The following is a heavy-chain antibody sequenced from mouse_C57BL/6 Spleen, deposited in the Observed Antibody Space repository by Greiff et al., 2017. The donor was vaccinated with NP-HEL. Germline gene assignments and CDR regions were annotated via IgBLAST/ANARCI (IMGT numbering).Heavy chain of an antibody. CDR1: GYTFTSYW. CDR3: ARRDFGGTGYYFDY. V-gene: IGHV1-52*01. J-gene: IGHJ2*01. Sequence: QVQLQQPGAELVRPGSSVKLSCKASGYTFTSYWMHWVKQRPIQGLEWIGNIDPSDSETHYNQKFKDKAPLTVDKSSSTAYMQLSSLTSEDSAVYYCARRDFGGTGYYFDYWGQGTTLTVSS. D-gene: IGHD4-1*01. CDR2: IDPSDSET.